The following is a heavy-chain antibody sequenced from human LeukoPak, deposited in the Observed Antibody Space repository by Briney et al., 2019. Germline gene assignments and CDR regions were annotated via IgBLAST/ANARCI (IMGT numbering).Heavy chain of an antibody. Sequence: SVKVSCKASGGVFTTYAISWVRQAPGQGLEWMGSIIPFLGTTNYAQKFQGRVTITADEPTRTAYMELTYVRSDDTAVYYCTIIPNVILFTHYFEYWGQGTLVTVSS. CDR3: TIIPNVILFTHYFEY. J-gene: IGHJ4*02. CDR2: IIPFLGTT. D-gene: IGHD2-21*01. CDR1: GGVFTTYA. V-gene: IGHV1-69*11.